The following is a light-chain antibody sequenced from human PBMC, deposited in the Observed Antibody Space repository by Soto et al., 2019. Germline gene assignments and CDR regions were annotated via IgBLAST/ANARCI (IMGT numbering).Light chain of an antibody. CDR1: SSDVGSYDY. CDR2: DVN. Sequence: QSVLTQPASVSGSPGQSTTFSCTGTSSDVGSYDYVSWHQQHPGKAPKLIIYDVNNRPSGVPSRFSGSKSGNTASLTISGLQTEDEADYYCCAYSTSGTHVFGTGTKVTVL. CDR3: CAYSTSGTHV. J-gene: IGLJ1*01. V-gene: IGLV2-14*03.